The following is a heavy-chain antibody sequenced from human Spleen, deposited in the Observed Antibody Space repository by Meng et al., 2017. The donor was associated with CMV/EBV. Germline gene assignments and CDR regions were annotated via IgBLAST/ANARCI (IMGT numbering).Heavy chain of an antibody. V-gene: IGHV1-18*01. CDR3: ARDEANWGFCDL. CDR1: GHPLTSYP. CDR2: INTYNGNT. D-gene: IGHD7-27*01. J-gene: IGHJ2*01. Sequence: RPSGHPLTSYPIHSMRQAPGHGVEWMGWINTYNGNTKFAQKFQGRVTLTTDSSTTTAFMELRSLRSDDTAVYYCARDEANWGFCDLWGRGTLVTVSS.